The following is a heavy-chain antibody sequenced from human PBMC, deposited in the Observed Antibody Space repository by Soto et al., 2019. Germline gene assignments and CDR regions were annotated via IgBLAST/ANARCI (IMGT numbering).Heavy chain of an antibody. CDR2: IYYSGST. V-gene: IGHV4-59*01. CDR3: ARELMVRGVNYYYYGMDV. D-gene: IGHD3-10*01. CDR1: GYSFTDY. J-gene: IGHJ6*02. Sequence: ESLKISCKGSGYSFTDYWSWIRQPPGKGLEWIGYIYYSGSTNYNPSLKSRVTISVDTSKNQFSLKLSSVTAADTAVYYCARELMVRGVNYYYYGMDVWGQGTTVTVSS.